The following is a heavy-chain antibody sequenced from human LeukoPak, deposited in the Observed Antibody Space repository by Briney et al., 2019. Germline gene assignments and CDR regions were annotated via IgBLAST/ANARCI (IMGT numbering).Heavy chain of an antibody. CDR1: GGSFSGYY. J-gene: IGHJ4*02. CDR3: ARGPHDY. V-gene: IGHV4-34*01. Sequence: PSETLSLTCAVYGGSFSGYYWSWIRQPPGKGLEWIGEINHSGSTNYNPSPKSRATISVDTSKNQFSLKLSSVTAADTAVYYCARGPHDYWGQGTLVTVSS. CDR2: INHSGST.